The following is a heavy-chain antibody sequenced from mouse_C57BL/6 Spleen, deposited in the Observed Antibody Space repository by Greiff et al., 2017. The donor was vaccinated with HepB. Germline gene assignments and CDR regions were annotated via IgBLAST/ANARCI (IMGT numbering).Heavy chain of an antibody. D-gene: IGHD2-3*01. CDR2: YPGSGNTY. J-gene: IGHJ2*01. CDR3: RGWIYDGYPDY. Sequence: VQLKESGPELVKPGASVKMSCKASGYTFTDYYMHWVKQKPGKGLEWIGEIYPGSGNTYYNEKFKGKATLTADTSSSTAYMQLSSLTSEDSAVYFCARGWIYDGYPDYWGQGTTLTVSS. CDR1: YTFTDYYM. V-gene: IGHV1-83*01.